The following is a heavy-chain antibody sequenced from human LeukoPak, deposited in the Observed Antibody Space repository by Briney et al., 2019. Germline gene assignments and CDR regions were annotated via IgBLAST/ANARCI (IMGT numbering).Heavy chain of an antibody. J-gene: IGHJ6*03. CDR3: ARDFTSSSMVRGVINYYYYMDV. Sequence: GGSLRLSCAASGFTFSSYEMNWVRQAPGKGLEWVANIKQDGSEKYYVDSVKGRFTISRDNAKNSLYLQMNSLRAEDTAVYYCARDFTSSSMVRGVINYYYYMDVWGKGTTVTISS. CDR1: GFTFSSYE. V-gene: IGHV3-7*01. CDR2: IKQDGSEK. D-gene: IGHD3-10*01.